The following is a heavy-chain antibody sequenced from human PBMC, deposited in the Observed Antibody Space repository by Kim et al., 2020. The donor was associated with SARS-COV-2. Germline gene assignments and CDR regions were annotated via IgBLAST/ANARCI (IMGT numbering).Heavy chain of an antibody. CDR2: IYYSGST. CDR1: GGSISSYY. CDR3: ARVKGHCSSTSCMYYFDY. Sequence: SETLSLTCTVSGGSISSYYWSWIRQPPGKGLEWIGYIYYSGSTNYNLSLKSRVTISVDTSKNQFSLKLSSVTAADTAVYYCARVKGHCSSTSCMYYFDYWGQGTLVTVSS. V-gene: IGHV4-59*01. D-gene: IGHD2-2*01. J-gene: IGHJ4*02.